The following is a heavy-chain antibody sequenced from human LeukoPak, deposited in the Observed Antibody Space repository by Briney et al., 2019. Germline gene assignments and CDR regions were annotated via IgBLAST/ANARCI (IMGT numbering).Heavy chain of an antibody. J-gene: IGHJ4*02. D-gene: IGHD4-17*01. Sequence: PSETLSLTCTVSGGSISSFYWSWIRQPAGKGLEWIGRIHASGTTNYNPSLKSRVTMPVDTSKNQFSLKLSPVTAADTAVYYCARDLNGDYFDYWGQGTLVTVSS. CDR2: IHASGTT. CDR1: GGSISSFY. V-gene: IGHV4-4*07. CDR3: ARDLNGDYFDY.